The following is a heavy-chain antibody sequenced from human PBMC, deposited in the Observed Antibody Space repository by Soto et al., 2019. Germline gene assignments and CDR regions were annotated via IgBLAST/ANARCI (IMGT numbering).Heavy chain of an antibody. D-gene: IGHD4-4*01. CDR3: AKDSNKYSSSLRGRYFDS. CDR1: GFTFTSYV. J-gene: IGHJ4*02. V-gene: IGHV3-23*01. CDR2: ISGGGTNT. Sequence: EVQLLQSGGGLVQRRGSLRLSCAASGFTFTSYVMSWVRQAPGKGLEWVAGISGGGTNTFYADSVKGRFTISRDNARNTLILQMDRLRAEDTAIYYCAKDSNKYSSSLRGRYFDSWGQGTLVTVSS.